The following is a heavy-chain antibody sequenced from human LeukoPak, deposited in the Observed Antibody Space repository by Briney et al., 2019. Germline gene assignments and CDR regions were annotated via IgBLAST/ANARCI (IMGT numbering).Heavy chain of an antibody. CDR1: GGSISSGGYS. CDR3: ARSYCGGDCYYRRTHAFDI. J-gene: IGHJ3*02. CDR2: IYHSGST. V-gene: IGHV4-30-2*01. D-gene: IGHD2-21*02. Sequence: PSETLSLTCAVSGGSISSGGYSWSWIRQPPGKGLEWIGYIYHSGSTYYNPSHKSRVTISVDRSKNQFSLKLSSVTAADTAVYYCARSYCGGDCYYRRTHAFDIWGQGTMVTVSS.